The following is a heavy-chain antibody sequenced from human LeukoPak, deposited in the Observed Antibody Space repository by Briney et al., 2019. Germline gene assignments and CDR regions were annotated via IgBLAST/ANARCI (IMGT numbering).Heavy chain of an antibody. V-gene: IGHV3-23*01. CDR3: VKDWFGGVLGPHYFYS. CDR1: GFTFNNYA. J-gene: IGHJ4*02. CDR2: IGSSGDLT. D-gene: IGHD3-16*02. Sequence: GGSLRLSCAASGFTFNNYAMNWVRQAPGKGLEWVSTIGSSGDLTSYADSVKGRFTISRDNSKNTLYLQMNSLRAEDTAVFYCVKDWFGGVLGPHYFYSWGQGTLVTVSS.